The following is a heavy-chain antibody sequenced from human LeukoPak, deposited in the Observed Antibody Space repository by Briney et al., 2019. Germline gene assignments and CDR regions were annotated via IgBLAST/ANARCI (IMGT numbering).Heavy chain of an antibody. D-gene: IGHD1-1*01. V-gene: IGHV4-38-2*02. CDR1: GYSTAQGLS. CDR3: ARIEVPRDINDRYFDL. Sequence: SETLSHTRTVPGYSTAQGLSWAWIRRLPGGGREWSGWRYHSGSTYYSTSLESRISTSADTAKNQFSLKLRLVTAADTAVDCGARIEVPRDINDRYFDLWGRGTLVTVSS. CDR2: RYHSGST. J-gene: IGHJ2*01.